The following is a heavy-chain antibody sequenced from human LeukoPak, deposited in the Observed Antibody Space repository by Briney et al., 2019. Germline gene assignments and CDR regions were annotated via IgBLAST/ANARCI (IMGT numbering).Heavy chain of an antibody. Sequence: GGSLRLSCAASGFSFSSHAMHWVRQAPGKGLEWVAFISYDGSTKTYADSVKGRFTTSRDISLHLQMNSLRAEDTAVYYCARDRLRYFDWLFDWGQGTLVTVSS. CDR3: ARDRLRYFDWLFD. CDR2: ISYDGSTK. CDR1: GFSFSSHA. V-gene: IGHV3-30*19. J-gene: IGHJ4*02. D-gene: IGHD3-9*01.